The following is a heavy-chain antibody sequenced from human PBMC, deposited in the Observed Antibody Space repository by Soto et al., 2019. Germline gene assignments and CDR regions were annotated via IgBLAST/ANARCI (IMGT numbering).Heavy chain of an antibody. CDR2: ISTEGSMT. D-gene: IGHD2-15*01. CDR3: ARNIYCVDY. CDR1: GFTFSTYW. V-gene: IGHV3-74*01. Sequence: EVQLVESGGGLVQPGGSLRLSCAASGFTFSTYWMHWLRHVPGKGLMWVSRISTEGSMTAYADSVKGRFTVSRDNAKNTLYLQMNSLRADDTAVYYCARNIYCVDYWGQGTLVTVSS. J-gene: IGHJ4*02.